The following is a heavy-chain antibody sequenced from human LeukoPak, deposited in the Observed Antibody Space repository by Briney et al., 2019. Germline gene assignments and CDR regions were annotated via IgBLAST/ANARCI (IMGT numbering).Heavy chain of an antibody. V-gene: IGHV4-4*02. CDR3: ARGGGFAVASFDY. D-gene: IGHD3-3*01. J-gene: IGHJ4*02. CDR1: GGSISSSNW. Sequence: SGTLSLTCAVSGGSISSSNWWNWVRQPPGKGLEWIGEIYHSGSTNYNPSLKSRVTISVDKSKNQFSLKLSSVTAADTAVYYCARGGGFAVASFDYWGQGTLVTVSS. CDR2: IYHSGST.